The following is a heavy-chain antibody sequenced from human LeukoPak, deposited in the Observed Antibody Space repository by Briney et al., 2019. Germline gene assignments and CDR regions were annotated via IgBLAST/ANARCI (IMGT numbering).Heavy chain of an antibody. CDR2: IYYSGST. CDR3: AREGYDYVWGSYRPRSGHFDY. CDR1: SGAISTSHWL. Sequence: PSGTLSLTCTVSSGAISTSHWLSWVRQHPGKGLEWIGYIYYSGSTYYNPSLKSRVTISVDTSKNQFSLKLSSVTAADTAVYYCAREGYDYVWGSYRPRSGHFDYWGQGTLVTVSS. D-gene: IGHD3-16*02. J-gene: IGHJ4*02. V-gene: IGHV4-31*03.